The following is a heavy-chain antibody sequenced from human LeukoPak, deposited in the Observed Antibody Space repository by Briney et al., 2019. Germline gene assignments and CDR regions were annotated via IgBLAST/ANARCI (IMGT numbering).Heavy chain of an antibody. Sequence: PGGSLRLSCAASGFTVSNNFMSWVRQAPGQGLEWVSLISGGGCTYYAASVKGRFTISRDNSKNTLYLQMNSLRAEDTAVYYCARAPVAGYYYYGMDVWGQGTTVTVSS. CDR2: ISGGGCT. V-gene: IGHV3-66*01. CDR1: GFTVSNNF. CDR3: ARAPVAGYYYYGMDV. D-gene: IGHD6-19*01. J-gene: IGHJ6*02.